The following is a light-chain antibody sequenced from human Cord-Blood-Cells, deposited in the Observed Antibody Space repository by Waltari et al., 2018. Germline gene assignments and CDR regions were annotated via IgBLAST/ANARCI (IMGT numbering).Light chain of an antibody. V-gene: IGLV2-11*01. CDR3: CSYAGSYTWV. J-gene: IGLJ3*02. Sequence: QSALTQPRPVSGSPGQSVTISCTGTSSDVGGYNNVPWYQQHPGKAPTLMIYYVSKRPSGVPDRFSGSKSGNTASLTISGLQAEDEADYYCCSYAGSYTWVFGGGTKLTVL. CDR1: SSDVGGYNN. CDR2: YVS.